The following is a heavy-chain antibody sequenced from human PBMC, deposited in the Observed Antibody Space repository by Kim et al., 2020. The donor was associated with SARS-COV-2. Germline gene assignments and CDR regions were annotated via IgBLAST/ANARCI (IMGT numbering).Heavy chain of an antibody. CDR3: ARHVLALIL. Sequence: GSTSYNPSLKSRVTISVDTSKNQFSLKLSSVTAADTAVYYCARHVLALILWGQGTLVTVSS. J-gene: IGHJ4*02. V-gene: IGHV4-39*01. CDR2: GST. D-gene: IGHD3-3*01.